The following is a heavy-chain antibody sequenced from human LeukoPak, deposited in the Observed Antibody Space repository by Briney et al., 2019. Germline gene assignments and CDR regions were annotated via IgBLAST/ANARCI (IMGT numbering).Heavy chain of an antibody. CDR1: GGSISSYY. CDR3: ARDLTASPPNWFDP. V-gene: IGHV4-59*01. J-gene: IGHJ5*02. Sequence: SETLSLTCTVSGGSISSYYWSWIRQPPGKGLEWIGYIYYSGSTNYNPSLKSRVTISVDTTKNQFSLKLSSVPAAHTAVYYCARDLTASPPNWFDPWGQGTLVTVSS. D-gene: IGHD2-21*02. CDR2: IYYSGST.